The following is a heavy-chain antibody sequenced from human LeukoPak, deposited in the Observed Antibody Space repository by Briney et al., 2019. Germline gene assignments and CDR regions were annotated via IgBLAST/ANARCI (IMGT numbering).Heavy chain of an antibody. CDR3: ARAVDGGWFDP. Sequence: SETLSLTYAVYGGSFSGYYWSWIRQPAGKGLEWIGRIYTSGSTNYNPSLKSRVTMSVDTSKNQFSLKLSSVTAADTAVYYCARAVDGGWFDPWGQGTLVTVSS. CDR2: IYTSGST. J-gene: IGHJ5*02. D-gene: IGHD2-15*01. V-gene: IGHV4-59*10. CDR1: GGSFSGYY.